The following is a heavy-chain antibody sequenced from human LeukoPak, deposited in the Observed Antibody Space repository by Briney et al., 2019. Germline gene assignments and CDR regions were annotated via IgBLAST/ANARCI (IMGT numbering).Heavy chain of an antibody. Sequence: SETLSLTCTVSGGTISSYYWSWIRQPAGKGLEWIGRIYTSGSTNYNPSLKSRVTMSVDTSKNQFSLKLSSVTAADTAVYYCARDYSAAKGDDAFDIWGQGTIVTVSS. CDR3: ARDYSAAKGDDAFDI. J-gene: IGHJ3*02. V-gene: IGHV4-4*07. CDR2: IYTSGST. CDR1: GGTISSYY. D-gene: IGHD2-2*01.